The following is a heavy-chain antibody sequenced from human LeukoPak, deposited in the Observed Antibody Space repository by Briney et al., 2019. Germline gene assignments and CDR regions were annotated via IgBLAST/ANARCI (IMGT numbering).Heavy chain of an antibody. CDR2: IKSKTDGGTT. Sequence: GGSLRLSCAASGFTFSNAWMSWVRQAPGKGLEWGGRIKSKTDGGTTDYTAPVKGRFTMSRNESKNTLYLQMNSLKTEDTAVYYCTTGPFDYYGSASYLANGMDVWGQGTTVTVSS. CDR3: TTGPFDYYGSASYLANGMDV. V-gene: IGHV3-15*01. CDR1: GFTFSNAW. D-gene: IGHD3-10*01. J-gene: IGHJ6*02.